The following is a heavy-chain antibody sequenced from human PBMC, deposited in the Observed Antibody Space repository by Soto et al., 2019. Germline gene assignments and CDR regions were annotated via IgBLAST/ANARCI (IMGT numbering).Heavy chain of an antibody. CDR3: ARGGDSSSTSDYYYGMDV. CDR1: GFTFSDYY. D-gene: IGHD6-6*01. V-gene: IGHV3-11*01. J-gene: IGHJ6*02. Sequence: GGSLRLSCAASGFTFSDYYMSWIRQAPGKGLEWVSYISSSGSTIYYADSVKGRFTISRDNAKNSLYLQMNSLRAEDTAVYYCARGGDSSSTSDYYYGMDVWGQGTTVTVSS. CDR2: ISSSGSTI.